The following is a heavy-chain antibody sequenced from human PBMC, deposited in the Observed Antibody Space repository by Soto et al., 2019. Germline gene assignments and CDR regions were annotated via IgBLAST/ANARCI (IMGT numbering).Heavy chain of an antibody. Sequence: PGESLKSSCKGSGYSFTSYWITWVRQKPGKGLEWMGRIDPSDSYTNYSPSFQGHVTISADKSISTAYLQWSSLKASDTAMYYCARDPYCSSTTCYGEDYWGQGTLVTVSS. D-gene: IGHD2-2*01. V-gene: IGHV5-10-1*01. CDR3: ARDPYCSSTTCYGEDY. CDR2: IDPSDSYT. CDR1: GYSFTSYW. J-gene: IGHJ4*02.